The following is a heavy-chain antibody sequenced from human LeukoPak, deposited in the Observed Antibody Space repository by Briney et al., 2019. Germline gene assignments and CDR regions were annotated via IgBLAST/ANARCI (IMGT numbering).Heavy chain of an antibody. Sequence: GGSLRLSCAASGFTVSSNYMSWVRQAPGKGLEWVSVIYSGGSTYYADSVKGRFTISRDNSKNTLYLQMNSLRAEDTAVYYCATEYSKSGWFDPWGQGTLVTVSS. J-gene: IGHJ5*02. CDR2: IYSGGST. CDR1: GFTVSSNY. D-gene: IGHD2/OR15-2a*01. V-gene: IGHV3-66*02. CDR3: ATEYSKSGWFDP.